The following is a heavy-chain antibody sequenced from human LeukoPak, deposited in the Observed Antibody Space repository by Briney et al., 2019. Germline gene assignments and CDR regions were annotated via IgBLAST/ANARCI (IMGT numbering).Heavy chain of an antibody. CDR3: ASGTDVVVPAAYHY. Sequence: SVKVSCKASGGTFSSYAISWVRQAPGQGLEWMGGIIPIFGTANYAQKFQGRVTITADESTSTAYMELSSLRSEDTAVYYCASGTDVVVPAAYHYWGQGTLVTVSS. V-gene: IGHV1-69*13. CDR1: GGTFSSYA. CDR2: IIPIFGTA. D-gene: IGHD2-2*01. J-gene: IGHJ4*02.